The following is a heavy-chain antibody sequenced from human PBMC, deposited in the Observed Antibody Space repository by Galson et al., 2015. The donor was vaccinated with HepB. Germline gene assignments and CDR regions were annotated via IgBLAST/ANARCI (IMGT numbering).Heavy chain of an antibody. J-gene: IGHJ5*02. CDR1: GGSISSGGYY. CDR3: ARVPGIAAASSRFDP. Sequence: TLSLTCTVSGGSISSGGYYWSWIRQHPGKGLEWIGYIYYSGSTNYNPSLKSRVTISVDKSKNQFSLKLSSVAAADTAVYYCARVPGIAAASSRFDPWGQGTLVTVSS. CDR2: IYYSGST. V-gene: IGHV4-31*03. D-gene: IGHD6-13*01.